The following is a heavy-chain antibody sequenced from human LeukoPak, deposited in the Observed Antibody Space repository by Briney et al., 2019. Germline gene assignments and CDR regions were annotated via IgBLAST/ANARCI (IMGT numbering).Heavy chain of an antibody. D-gene: IGHD1-1*01. CDR1: GFTFSDYY. J-gene: IGHJ5*02. Sequence: GRSLRLSCVASGFTFSDYYMSWIRQAPGKGLEWISYISSSGSSIYYADSVKCRFTISRDKTKNSLYLQMNSLRAEDTAVYYCARVYGDWNDGLPAWFDPWGQGTLVTVSS. V-gene: IGHV3-11*01. CDR3: ARVYGDWNDGLPAWFDP. CDR2: ISSSGSSI.